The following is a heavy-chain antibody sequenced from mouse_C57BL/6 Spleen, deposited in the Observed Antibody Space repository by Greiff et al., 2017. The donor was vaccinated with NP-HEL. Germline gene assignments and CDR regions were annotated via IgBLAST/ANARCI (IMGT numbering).Heavy chain of an antibody. V-gene: IGHV10-1*01. J-gene: IGHJ4*01. D-gene: IGHD2-14*01. Sequence: EVQGVESGGGLVQPKGSLKLSCAASGFSFNTYAMNWVRQAPGKGLEWVARIRSKSNNYATYYADSVKDRFTISRDDSESMLYLQMNNLKTEDTAMYYCVRRGTGYDMDYWGQGTTVTVSS. CDR2: IRSKSNNYAT. CDR3: VRRGTGYDMDY. CDR1: GFSFNTYA.